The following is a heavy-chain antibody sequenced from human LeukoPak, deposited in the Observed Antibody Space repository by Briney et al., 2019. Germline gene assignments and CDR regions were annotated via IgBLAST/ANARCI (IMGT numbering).Heavy chain of an antibody. CDR2: FDPEDGET. CDR1: VYTLTELS. Sequence: ASVKVSCKVSVYTLTELSMHWVRQAPGKGLEWMGGFDPEDGETIYAQKFQGRVTMTEDTSTDTAYMELSSLRAEDTAVYYCATDGVVVPQGGLDYWGQGTLVTVSS. J-gene: IGHJ4*02. CDR3: ATDGVVVPQGGLDY. V-gene: IGHV1-24*01. D-gene: IGHD2-21*01.